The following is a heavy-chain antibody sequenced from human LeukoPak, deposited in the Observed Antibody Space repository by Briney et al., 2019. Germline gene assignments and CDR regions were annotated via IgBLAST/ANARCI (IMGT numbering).Heavy chain of an antibody. CDR3: ASKRKTGTTRGAFDI. CDR2: IRSSGSTI. CDR1: GFTFSSCS. V-gene: IGHV3-48*01. Sequence: GGSLRLSCAASGFTFSSCSMNWVRQAPGKGLEWVSYIRSSGSTIYYADSVKGRFTISRDNAKNSLYLQMNSLRAEDTAVYYCASKRKTGTTRGAFDIWGQGTMVTVSS. D-gene: IGHD1-7*01. J-gene: IGHJ3*02.